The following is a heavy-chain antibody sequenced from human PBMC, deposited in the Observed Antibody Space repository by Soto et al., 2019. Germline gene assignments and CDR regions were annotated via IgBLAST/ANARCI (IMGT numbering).Heavy chain of an antibody. D-gene: IGHD5-18*01. CDR1: GGSISSSSYY. CDR3: ARHSDTAMVTVHY. V-gene: IGHV4-39*01. J-gene: IGHJ4*02. CDR2: IYYSGST. Sequence: QLPLQESGPGLVKPSETLSLTCTVSGGSISSSSYYWGWIRQPPGKGLEWIGSIYYSGSTYYNPSLKSRVTISVDTSKNQFSLKLSSVTAADTAVYYCARHSDTAMVTVHYWGQGTLVTVSS.